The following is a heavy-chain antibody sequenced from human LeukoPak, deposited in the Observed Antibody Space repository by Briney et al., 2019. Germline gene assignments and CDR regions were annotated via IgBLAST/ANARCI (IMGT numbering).Heavy chain of an antibody. CDR1: GGSIGSSSYY. D-gene: IGHD2-2*01. V-gene: IGHV4-39*07. J-gene: IGHJ4*02. CDR3: ARLLGYCSSTSCWRGGDLAKKRTEGFDY. CDR2: INHSGST. Sequence: PSETLSLTCTVSGGSIGSSSYYWGWIRQPPGKGLEWIGEINHSGSTNYNPSLKSRVTISVDTSKNQFSLKLSSVTAADTAVYYCARLLGYCSSTSCWRGGDLAKKRTEGFDYWGQGTLVTVSS.